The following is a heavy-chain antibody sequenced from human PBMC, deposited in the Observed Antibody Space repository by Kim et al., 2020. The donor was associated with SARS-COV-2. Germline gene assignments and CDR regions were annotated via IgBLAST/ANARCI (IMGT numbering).Heavy chain of an antibody. V-gene: IGHV3-23*02. Sequence: SEKGQLTMSRDNSKNTLYLQMNSLRAEDTAVYYCAKDRNGSYDRDDAFDIWGQGTRVTVSS. J-gene: IGHJ3*02. D-gene: IGHD5-12*01. CDR3: AKDRNGSYDRDDAFDI.